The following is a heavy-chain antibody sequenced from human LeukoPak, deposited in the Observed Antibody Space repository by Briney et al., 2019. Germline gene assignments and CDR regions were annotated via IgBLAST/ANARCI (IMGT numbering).Heavy chain of an antibody. CDR1: GFTFSSYA. Sequence: GGSLRLSCAASGFTFSSYAMSWVRQAPGKGLEWVSAISGSGGSTYYADSVKGRFTISRDNSKNTLYLQMNSLRAEDTAVYYCAKSEQSRGSFEYFQHWGKGTLVTVSS. V-gene: IGHV3-23*01. J-gene: IGHJ1*01. CDR3: AKSEQSRGSFEYFQH. CDR2: ISGSGGST. D-gene: IGHD1-26*01.